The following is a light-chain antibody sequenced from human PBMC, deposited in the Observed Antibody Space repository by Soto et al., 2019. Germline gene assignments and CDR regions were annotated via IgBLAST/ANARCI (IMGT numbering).Light chain of an antibody. V-gene: IGKV3-20*01. CDR2: GVS. CDR3: EQYDGSPRT. J-gene: IGKJ1*01. CDR1: QSVYNN. Sequence: EVVMTQSPATLSVSPGERVTLSCRASQSVYNNLAWYQQKPGQSPRLVICGVSNRATGIPNRFSGGGFGTDFTLTISRLEPEDFAVYYCEQYDGSPRTFGQGTKVDIK.